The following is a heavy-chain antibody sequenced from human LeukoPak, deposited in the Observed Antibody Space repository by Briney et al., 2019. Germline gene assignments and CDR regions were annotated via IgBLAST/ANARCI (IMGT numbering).Heavy chain of an antibody. CDR3: AEWNSIYWYFDL. D-gene: IGHD1-1*01. CDR1: GFTFDDYA. Sequence: GRSLRLSCAASGFTFDDYAMHWVRQTPGKGLEWVSGISGSGGSTYYADSVKGRFTISRDNSKNTLHLQMNSLRAEDTALYYCAEWNSIYWYFDLWGRGTLVTVSS. J-gene: IGHJ2*01. CDR2: ISGSGGST. V-gene: IGHV3-23*01.